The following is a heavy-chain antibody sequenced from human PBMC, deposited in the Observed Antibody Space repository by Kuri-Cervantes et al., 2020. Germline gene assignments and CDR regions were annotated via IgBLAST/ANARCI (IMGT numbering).Heavy chain of an antibody. J-gene: IGHJ6*02. CDR1: GGSISSGGYY. CDR3: ARQGGWNYYYGMDV. D-gene: IGHD1-1*01. V-gene: IGHV4-31*03. CDR2: IYYSGST. Sequence: LRLSCTVSGGSISSGGYYWSWIRQHPGKGLEWIGYIYYSGSTYYNPSLKSRVTISVDTSKNQFSLKLSSVTAADTAVYYCARQGGWNYYYGMDVWGQGTTVTVSS.